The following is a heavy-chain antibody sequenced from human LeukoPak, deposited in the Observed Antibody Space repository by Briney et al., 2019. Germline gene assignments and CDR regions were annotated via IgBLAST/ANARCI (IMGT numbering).Heavy chain of an antibody. CDR1: GFTFSSYA. J-gene: IGHJ4*02. V-gene: IGHV3-30-3*01. CDR2: ISYDGSNK. CDR3: ARVKPRSSSWPY. Sequence: GRSLRLSCAASGFTFSSYAMHWVRQAPGKGLGWVAVISYDGSNKYYADSVKGRFTISRDNSKNTLYLQMNSLRAEDTAVYYCARVKPRSSSWPYWGQGTLVTVSS. D-gene: IGHD6-13*01.